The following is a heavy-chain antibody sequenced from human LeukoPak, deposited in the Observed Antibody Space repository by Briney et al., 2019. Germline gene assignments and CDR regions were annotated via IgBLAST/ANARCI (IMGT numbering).Heavy chain of an antibody. CDR3: ARVSSSGWYEADY. V-gene: IGHV3-21*01. Sequence: PGGSLRLSCAASVFPFWSYSMTWVRQARGKGVEWASSIGSSGTYKYYADSLKGRFTISRDNAKNSLYVQMNSLRAEDTAVYYCARVSSSGWYEADYWGQGTLVTVSS. CDR1: VFPFWSYS. D-gene: IGHD6-19*01. CDR2: IGSSGTYK. J-gene: IGHJ4*02.